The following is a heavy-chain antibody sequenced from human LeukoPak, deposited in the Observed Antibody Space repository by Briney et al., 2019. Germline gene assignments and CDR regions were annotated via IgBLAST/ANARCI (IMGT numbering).Heavy chain of an antibody. Sequence: GGSLRLSCAASGFTVSSNYMSWVHQAPGKGLEWVSVIYSGGSTYYADSVKGRFTISRDNSKNTLYLQMNSLRAEDTAVYYCAREDASGYDPVFDYWGQGTLVTVSS. D-gene: IGHD5-12*01. V-gene: IGHV3-66*01. CDR1: GFTVSSNY. CDR2: IYSGGST. CDR3: AREDASGYDPVFDY. J-gene: IGHJ4*02.